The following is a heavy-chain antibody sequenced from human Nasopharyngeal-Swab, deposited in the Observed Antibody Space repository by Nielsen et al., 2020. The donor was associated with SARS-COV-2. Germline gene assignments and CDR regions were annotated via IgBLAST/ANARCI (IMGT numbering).Heavy chain of an antibody. D-gene: IGHD5-24*01. V-gene: IGHV6-1*01. Sequence: LTLSPTCGMSGVSVSSYSAAWNWIRQSPSRGLEWLGRTYYRSKWYNDYAVSVKSRITVNPDTSKNQFSLQLNSVTPEDTAVYYCVRGGYNFDYWGQGTLVTVSS. CDR3: VRGGYNFDY. J-gene: IGHJ4*02. CDR2: TYYRSKWYN. CDR1: GVSVSSYSAA.